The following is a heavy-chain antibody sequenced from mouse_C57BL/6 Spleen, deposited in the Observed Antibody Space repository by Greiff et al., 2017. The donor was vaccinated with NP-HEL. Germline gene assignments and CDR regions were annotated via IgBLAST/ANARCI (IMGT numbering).Heavy chain of an antibody. Sequence: EVKLQESGPGLVKPSQSLSLTCSVTGYSITSGYYWNWIRQFPGNKLAWMGYISYDGSNNYNPSLKNRISITRDTSKNQFFLKLNSVTTEDTATXYCARGYGNGAMDYWGQGTSVTVSS. CDR3: ARGYGNGAMDY. V-gene: IGHV3-6*01. CDR1: GYSITSGYY. CDR2: ISYDGSN. D-gene: IGHD2-1*01. J-gene: IGHJ4*01.